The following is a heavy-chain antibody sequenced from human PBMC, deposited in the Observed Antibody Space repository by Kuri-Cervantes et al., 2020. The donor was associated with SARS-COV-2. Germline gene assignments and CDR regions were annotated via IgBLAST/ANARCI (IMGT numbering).Heavy chain of an antibody. Sequence: GGSLRLSCAASGFTFSSYAMHWVRQAPGKGLEWVAVISYDGSKKYYAESVKGRFTISRDNSKNTMYLQMNSLRAEDTAVYYCAREQIGDYCFDYWGQGTLVTVSS. V-gene: IGHV3-30*04. J-gene: IGHJ4*02. D-gene: IGHD2/OR15-2a*01. CDR1: GFTFSSYA. CDR2: ISYDGSKK. CDR3: AREQIGDYCFDY.